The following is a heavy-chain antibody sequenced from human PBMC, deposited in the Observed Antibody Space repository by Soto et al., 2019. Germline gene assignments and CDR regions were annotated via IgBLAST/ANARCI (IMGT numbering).Heavy chain of an antibody. Sequence: GGSLRLSCAASGFTFSSYGMHWVRQAPGKGLEWVAVIWYDGSNKYYADSVKGRFTISRDNSKNTLYLQMNSLRAEDTAVYYCARGRYYDSSGYYYYYYGMDVWGQGTTVTVSS. CDR2: IWYDGSNK. CDR3: ARGRYYDSSGYYYYYYGMDV. V-gene: IGHV3-33*01. J-gene: IGHJ6*02. CDR1: GFTFSSYG. D-gene: IGHD3-22*01.